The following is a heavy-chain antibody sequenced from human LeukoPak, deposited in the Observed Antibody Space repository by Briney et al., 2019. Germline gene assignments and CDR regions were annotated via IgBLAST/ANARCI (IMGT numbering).Heavy chain of an antibody. D-gene: IGHD6-19*01. CDR1: GGSISSSSYY. Sequence: SETLSLTCTVSGGSISSSSYYWGWIRRPPGKGLEWIVSIYYSGSTYYNPSLKSRVTISVDTSKNQFSLKLTSVTAADTAVYYCARRRVIAVAETWFDPWGQGTLVTVSS. J-gene: IGHJ5*02. V-gene: IGHV4-39*01. CDR3: ARRRVIAVAETWFDP. CDR2: IYYSGST.